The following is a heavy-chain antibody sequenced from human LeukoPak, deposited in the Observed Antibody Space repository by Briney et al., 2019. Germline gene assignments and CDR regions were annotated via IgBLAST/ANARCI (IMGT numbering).Heavy chain of an antibody. D-gene: IGHD4-17*01. J-gene: IGHJ6*02. CDR2: IYSGGST. CDR1: GFTVSSNY. CDR3: ASWPYGDYYYGMDV. Sequence: GGSLRLSCAASGFTVSSNYMSWVRQAPGKGLEWVSVIYSGGSTYYADSVKGRFTISRDNSKNTLYLQMNSLRAEDTAVYYCASWPYGDYYYGMDVWGQGTTVIVSS. V-gene: IGHV3-66*01.